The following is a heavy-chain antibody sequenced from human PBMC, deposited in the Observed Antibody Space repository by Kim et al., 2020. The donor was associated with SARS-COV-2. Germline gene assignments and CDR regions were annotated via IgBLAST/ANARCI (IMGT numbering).Heavy chain of an antibody. Sequence: SETLSLTCTVSGGSISSSSYYWGWIRQPPGKGLEWIGSIYYSGSTYYNPSLNSRVTISVDTSKNQFSLKLSSVTAADTAVYYCARHPLVGLSWYGVSYYGMDVWGQGTTVTVSS. CDR2: IYYSGST. CDR3: ARHPLVGLSWYGVSYYGMDV. J-gene: IGHJ6*02. D-gene: IGHD6-13*01. V-gene: IGHV4-39*01. CDR1: GGSISSSSYY.